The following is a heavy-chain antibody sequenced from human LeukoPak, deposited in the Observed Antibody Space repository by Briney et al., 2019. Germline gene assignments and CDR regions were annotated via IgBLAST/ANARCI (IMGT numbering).Heavy chain of an antibody. J-gene: IGHJ4*02. CDR1: GGSISSYY. V-gene: IGHV4-59*08. D-gene: IGHD3-10*01. CDR2: IYYSGST. CDR3: ARGYYYGSGIFLYLDY. Sequence: SETLSLTCTVSGGSISSYYWSWIRQPPGKGLEWFGYIYYSGSTNYNPSLKSRVTISVDTSKNQFSLKLSSVTAADTAVYYCARGYYYGSGIFLYLDYWGQGTLVTVSS.